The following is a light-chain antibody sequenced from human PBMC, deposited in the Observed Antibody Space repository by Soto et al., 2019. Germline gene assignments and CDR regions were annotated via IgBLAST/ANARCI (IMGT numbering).Light chain of an antibody. Sequence: EFVLTQSPATLSLSPGERATLSCRASQNIGTYLDWYQHKPGQTPRLLIYDASKRATGIPARFSGSGSGTDFTLTISRLEPEDFAVYFCQQRNDWPITFGQGTRLDMK. CDR2: DAS. CDR3: QQRNDWPIT. J-gene: IGKJ5*01. V-gene: IGKV3-11*01. CDR1: QNIGTY.